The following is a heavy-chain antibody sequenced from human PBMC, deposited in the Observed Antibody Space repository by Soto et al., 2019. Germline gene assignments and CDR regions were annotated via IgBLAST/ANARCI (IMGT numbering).Heavy chain of an antibody. CDR3: AKDSRYSYDLDY. D-gene: IGHD5-18*01. J-gene: IGHJ4*02. CDR2: ISYDGSNK. Sequence: GGSLRLSCAASGFTFSSYGMHWVRQAPGKGLEWVAVISYDGSNKYYADSVKGRFTISRDNSKNTLYLQMNNLRAEDTAVYYCAKDSRYSYDLDYWGQGTLVTVSS. CDR1: GFTFSSYG. V-gene: IGHV3-30*18.